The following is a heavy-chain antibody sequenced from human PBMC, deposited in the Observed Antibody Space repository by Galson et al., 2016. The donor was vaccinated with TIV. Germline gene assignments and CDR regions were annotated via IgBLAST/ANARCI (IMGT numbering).Heavy chain of an antibody. V-gene: IGHV1-69*13. D-gene: IGHD5-18*01. CDR1: GGTFYNYA. J-gene: IGHJ6*02. CDR2: IVPLLGST. Sequence: SVKVSCKASGGTFYNYAFTWVRQAPGQGLEWMGGIVPLLGSTNYAQRLQGRVTLTADESTSTVYMELTSLRSDDTAVYYCAGDRNSAMDTYYYYYGMDVWGQGTTVTVSS. CDR3: AGDRNSAMDTYYYYYGMDV.